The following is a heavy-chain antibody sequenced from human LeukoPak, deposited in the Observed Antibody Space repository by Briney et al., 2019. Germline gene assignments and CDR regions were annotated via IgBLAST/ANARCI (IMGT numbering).Heavy chain of an antibody. CDR3: AKERYDGSGAAYDN. CDR2: INQDGSGI. V-gene: IGHV3-7*03. J-gene: IGHJ4*02. D-gene: IGHD3-10*01. CDR1: EFSFSNYW. Sequence: PGGSLRLSCAASEFSFSNYWMTWVRQAPGKGLQWVANINQDGSGIYYAESVKGRFTISRDNAKNSLYLQMNSLRVEDTALYYCAKERYDGSGAAYDNWGQGSLVTVSS.